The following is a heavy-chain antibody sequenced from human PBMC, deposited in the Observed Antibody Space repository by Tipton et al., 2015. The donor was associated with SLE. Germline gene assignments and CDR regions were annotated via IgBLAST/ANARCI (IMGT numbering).Heavy chain of an antibody. CDR1: GYTFTGYY. V-gene: IGHV1-2*02. CDR2: INPNSGGT. CDR3: ARHGSYGHFDY. D-gene: IGHD2-15*01. Sequence: QVQLVQSGAEVKKPGASVKVSCKASGYTFTGYYMHWVRQAPGQGLEWMGWINPNSGGTNYAQKFQGRVTMTRDTSISTAYLQWSSLKASDTAMYYCARHGSYGHFDYWGQGTLVTVSS. J-gene: IGHJ4*02.